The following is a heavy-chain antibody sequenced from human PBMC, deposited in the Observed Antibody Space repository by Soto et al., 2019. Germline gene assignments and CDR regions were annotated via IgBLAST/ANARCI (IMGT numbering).Heavy chain of an antibody. CDR1: GCTFSSYA. CDR2: IIPIFGTA. CDR3: ARTRTYDFWSGYYRYYFDY. Sequence: SVKVSCKASGCTFSSYAISWVRQAPGQGLEWMGGIIPIFGTANYAQKFQGRVTITADESTSTAYMELSSLRSEDTAVYYCARTRTYDFWSGYYRYYFDYRGQGTLVTVSS. D-gene: IGHD3-3*01. V-gene: IGHV1-69*13. J-gene: IGHJ4*02.